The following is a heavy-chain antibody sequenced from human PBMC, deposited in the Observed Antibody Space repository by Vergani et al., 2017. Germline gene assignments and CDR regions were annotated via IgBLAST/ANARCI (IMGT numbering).Heavy chain of an antibody. Sequence: QVQLVQSGAEVKKPGASVKVSCKASGYTFTSYAMHWVRQAPGQRLEWMGWINPNSGGTNYAQKFQGRVTMTRDTSISTAYMELSSLRSEDTAVYYCARSYYDFWSGYRTSYWYFDLWGRGTLVTVSS. D-gene: IGHD3-3*01. CDR3: ARSYYDFWSGYRTSYWYFDL. V-gene: IGHV1-2*02. J-gene: IGHJ2*01. CDR2: INPNSGGT. CDR1: GYTFTSYA.